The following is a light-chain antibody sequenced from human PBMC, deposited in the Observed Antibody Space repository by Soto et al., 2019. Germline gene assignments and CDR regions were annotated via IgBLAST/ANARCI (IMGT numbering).Light chain of an antibody. J-gene: IGKJ1*01. CDR2: GAS. CDR1: QSVSSN. V-gene: IGKV3-20*01. Sequence: EIVLTQSPGTLSFSPGEGATLSCRASQSVSSNLAWYQQKPVQAPRPLIYGASTRATGIPDRFSGRGSGTDFTLTISRLEPQDFLLYYCRQYGYSLLTFGQGSQFDIK. CDR3: RQYGYSLLT.